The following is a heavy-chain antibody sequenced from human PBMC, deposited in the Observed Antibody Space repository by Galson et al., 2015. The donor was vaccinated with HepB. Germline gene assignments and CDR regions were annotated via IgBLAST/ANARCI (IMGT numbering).Heavy chain of an antibody. CDR3: ATEPPDSGSYLDYYYGMDV. V-gene: IGHV1-24*01. J-gene: IGHJ6*02. Sequence: SVKVSCKVSGFTLTELSLHWVRQAPGKGLEWMGRFDPEDGETIYARKFQGRVTMTEDTSTDTAYMELSSLRSEDSAVYYCATEPPDSGSYLDYYYGMDVWGQGTTVTVSS. D-gene: IGHD1-26*01. CDR2: FDPEDGET. CDR1: GFTLTELS.